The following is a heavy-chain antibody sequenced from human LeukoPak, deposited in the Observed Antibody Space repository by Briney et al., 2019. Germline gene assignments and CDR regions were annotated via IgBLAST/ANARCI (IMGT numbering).Heavy chain of an antibody. J-gene: IGHJ4*02. D-gene: IGHD6-13*01. CDR3: ARAYSSSWFDY. CDR1: GFTVSSNY. Sequence: GGSLRLSCAASGFTVSSNYMSWVRQAPGKGLEWVAVISYDGSNKYYADSVKGRFTISRDNSKNTLYLQMNSLRAEDTAVYYCARAYSSSWFDYWGQGTLVTVSS. V-gene: IGHV3-30-3*01. CDR2: ISYDGSNK.